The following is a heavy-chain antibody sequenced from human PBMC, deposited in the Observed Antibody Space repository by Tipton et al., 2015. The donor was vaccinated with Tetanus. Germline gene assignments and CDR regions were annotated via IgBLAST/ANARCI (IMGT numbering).Heavy chain of an antibody. CDR3: ARLLYGYWFDP. V-gene: IGHV4-39*02. CDR1: GASIIDKKHY. J-gene: IGHJ5*02. D-gene: IGHD2/OR15-2a*01. CDR2: IYFEGST. Sequence: TLSLTCTVSGASIIDKKHYWGWIRQPPGRGLEWIASIYFEGSTYYSPSLKSRISIDVDTSQNLFSLKLTSVTAADTAVYYCARLLYGYWFDPWGQGALVTVSS.